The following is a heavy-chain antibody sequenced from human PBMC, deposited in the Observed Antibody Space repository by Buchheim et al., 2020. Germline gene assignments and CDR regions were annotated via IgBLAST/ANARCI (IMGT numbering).Heavy chain of an antibody. D-gene: IGHD3-3*01. CDR3: ARAYNNYDFWSGYYTTSYYYYYYGMDV. Sequence: QVQLQESGPGLVKPSETLSLTCTVSGGSVSSGSYYWSWIRQPPGKGLEWIGYIYYSGSTNYNPSLKSRVTISVDTSKNQFSLKLSSVTAADTAVYYCARAYNNYDFWSGYYTTSYYYYYYGMDVWGQGTT. CDR1: GGSVSSGSYY. CDR2: IYYSGST. J-gene: IGHJ6*02. V-gene: IGHV4-61*01.